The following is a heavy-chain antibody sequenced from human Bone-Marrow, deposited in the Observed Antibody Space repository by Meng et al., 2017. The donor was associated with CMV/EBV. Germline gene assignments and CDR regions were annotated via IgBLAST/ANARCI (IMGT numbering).Heavy chain of an antibody. CDR1: GYSISSGYY. CDR3: ASLKYYYDSSGYYLPGD. V-gene: IGHV4-38-2*02. Sequence: GSLRLSCTVSGYSISSGYYWGWIRQPPGKGLEWIGSIYHSGSTYYNPSLKSRVTISVDTSKNQFSLKLSSVTAADTAVYYCASLKYYYDSSGYYLPGDWGQGTRVTGSS. CDR2: IYHSGST. D-gene: IGHD3-22*01. J-gene: IGHJ4*02.